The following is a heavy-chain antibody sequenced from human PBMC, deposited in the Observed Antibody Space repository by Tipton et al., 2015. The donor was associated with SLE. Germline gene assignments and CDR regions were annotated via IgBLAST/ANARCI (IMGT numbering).Heavy chain of an antibody. J-gene: IGHJ4*02. CDR3: ASLGYSCY. V-gene: IGHV4-34*01. CDR1: GGSFSGYY. Sequence: TLSLTCAVYGGSFSGYYWSWIRQPPGKGLEWIGEINPSGSTNYNPSLKSRVTISVDTSKNQFSLKLSSVTAADTAVYSCASLGYSCYWGQGSLVTVSA. CDR2: INPSGST. D-gene: IGHD5-18*01.